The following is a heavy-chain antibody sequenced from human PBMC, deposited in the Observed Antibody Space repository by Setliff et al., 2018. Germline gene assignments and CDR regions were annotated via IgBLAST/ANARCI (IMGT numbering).Heavy chain of an antibody. V-gene: IGHV1-18*01. Sequence: ASVKVSCKASGGTFSSYGISWVRQAPGQGLEWMGWISAYNDNTNYAQKVQGRVTMTTDTSTSTAYMELSSLRSEDTAVYYCARVRDCSGGICHRGFHHYMDVWGKGTTVTV. D-gene: IGHD2-15*01. J-gene: IGHJ6*03. CDR1: GGTFSSYG. CDR2: ISAYNDNT. CDR3: ARVRDCSGGICHRGFHHYMDV.